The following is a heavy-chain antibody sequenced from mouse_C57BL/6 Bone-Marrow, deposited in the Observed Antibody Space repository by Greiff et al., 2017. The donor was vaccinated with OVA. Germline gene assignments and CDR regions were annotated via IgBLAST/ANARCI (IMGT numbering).Heavy chain of an antibody. Sequence: EVKLQESGGGLVQPGGSLKISCAASGFTFSDFYMYWIRQTPEKRLEWVAYISNGGGSTYYQDTVKGRFTISRDNAKNTLYLQMSRLKSEDTAMYYCSRLDAMDYWGQGTSVTVSS. CDR2: ISNGGGST. V-gene: IGHV5-12*01. CDR1: GFTFSDFY. CDR3: SRLDAMDY. J-gene: IGHJ4*01.